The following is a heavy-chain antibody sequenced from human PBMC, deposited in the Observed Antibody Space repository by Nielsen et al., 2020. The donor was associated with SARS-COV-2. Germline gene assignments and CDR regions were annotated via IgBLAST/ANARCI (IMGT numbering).Heavy chain of an antibody. J-gene: IGHJ4*02. V-gene: IGHV3-13*01. CDR2: IGIAGDT. CDR3: ARWDRSGWYFDY. CDR1: GFIFSNYD. D-gene: IGHD6-19*01. Sequence: GGSLRLSCAASGFIFSNYDMHWVRQAPGKGLEFVSAIGIAGDTHYADSVKGRFTISRENAKNSLFLQMNNLRAEDTAVYYCARWDRSGWYFDYWGPGTLVTVSS.